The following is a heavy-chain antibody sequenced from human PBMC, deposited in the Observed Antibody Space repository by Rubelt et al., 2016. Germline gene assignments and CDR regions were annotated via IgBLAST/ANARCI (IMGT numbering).Heavy chain of an antibody. J-gene: IGHJ4*02. CDR2: IYYSGST. CDR3: ARGGHRDGYNYHFDY. D-gene: IGHD5-24*01. Sequence: TVSGGSISGYFWSWIRQPPGKGLEWIGYIYYSGSTNYNSSLKSRVTISVDTSKNQFSLKLSSVTAADTAVYYCARGGHRDGYNYHFDYWGQGTLVTVSS. CDR1: GGSISGYF. V-gene: IGHV4-59*12.